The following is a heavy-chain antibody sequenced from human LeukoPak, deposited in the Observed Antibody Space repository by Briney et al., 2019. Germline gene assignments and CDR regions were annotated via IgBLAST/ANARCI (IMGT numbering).Heavy chain of an antibody. V-gene: IGHV1-69*05. D-gene: IGHD2-15*01. Sequence: ASVKVSCKASGGTFSSYGISWVRQAPGQGLEWMGGIIPIFGTANYAQKFQGRVTITTDESTSTAYMELSSLRSEDTAVYYCARGGYCSGGSCYSSWFDPWGQGTLVTVSS. J-gene: IGHJ5*02. CDR3: ARGGYCSGGSCYSSWFDP. CDR1: GGTFSSYG. CDR2: IIPIFGTA.